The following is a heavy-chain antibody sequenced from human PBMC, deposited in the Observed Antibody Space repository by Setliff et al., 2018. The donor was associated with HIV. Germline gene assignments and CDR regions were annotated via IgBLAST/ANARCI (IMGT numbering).Heavy chain of an antibody. D-gene: IGHD1-26*01. CDR2: IYYSGST. CDR3: ARGQWELPLDY. V-gene: IGHV4-39*07. J-gene: IGHJ4*02. Sequence: LSLTCTVSGGSISSSSYYWGWIRQPPGKGLEWIGSIYYSGSTYYNPSLKSRVTISVDTSKNQFSLKLSSVTAADTAVYYCARGQWELPLDYWGQGTLVTVSS. CDR1: GGSISSSSYY.